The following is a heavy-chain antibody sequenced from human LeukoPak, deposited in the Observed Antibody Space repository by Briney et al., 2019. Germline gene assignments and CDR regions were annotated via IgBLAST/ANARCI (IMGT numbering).Heavy chain of an antibody. CDR1: GYTFTSYY. J-gene: IGHJ6*02. CDR3: ARAYSSSWYPYYYYGMDV. V-gene: IGHV1-46*01. CDR2: INPSGGST. D-gene: IGHD6-13*01. Sequence: GASVKVSCKASGYTFTSYYMHWVRQAPGQGLEWRGIINPSGGSTSYAQKYQGRVTMTRDTSTSTVYMELSSLRAEATAVYYCARAYSSSWYPYYYYGMDVWGQGTTVTVSS.